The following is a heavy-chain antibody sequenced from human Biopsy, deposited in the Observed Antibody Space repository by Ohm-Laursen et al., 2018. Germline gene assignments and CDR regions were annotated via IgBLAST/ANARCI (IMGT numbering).Heavy chain of an antibody. CDR2: INDSGRT. CDR3: ARGTNYYGSGRNRHWFDP. J-gene: IGHJ5*02. CDR1: GGSFSGYY. D-gene: IGHD3-10*01. V-gene: IGHV4-34*01. Sequence: TLSLTCGVYGGSFSGYYCSWIRQPPGKGLEWIGEINDSGRTNYNPSLRSRVTFSVDTSKNQFPLKLSSVTAADTAVYYCARGTNYYGSGRNRHWFDPWGQGTQVTVSS.